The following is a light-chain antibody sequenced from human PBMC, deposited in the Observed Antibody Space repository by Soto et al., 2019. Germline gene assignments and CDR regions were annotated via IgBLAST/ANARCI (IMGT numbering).Light chain of an antibody. Sequence: QSVLTQPASVSGSPGQTVTISCSGSDNGNYNLVSWYQHLPGRAPKLLIFEVTMRPSGISDRFSGSKSASTASLTISGLQAGDEGACYCCAYSCGYRLFVFGAWSKVTVL. J-gene: IGLJ1*01. CDR2: EVT. CDR3: CAYSCGYRLFV. V-gene: IGLV2-23*02. CDR1: SDNGNYNL.